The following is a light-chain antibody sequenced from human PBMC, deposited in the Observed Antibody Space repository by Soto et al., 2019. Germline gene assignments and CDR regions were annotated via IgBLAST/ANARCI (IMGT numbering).Light chain of an antibody. V-gene: IGKV3-20*01. J-gene: IGKJ1*01. CDR2: GAS. CDR3: QQYGSSPPP. CDR1: QSVSSNY. Sequence: EIVLTQSPGTLSLSPGERATLSCRASQSVSSNYLAWYQQKPGQAPRLLIYGASSRATGIPERFSGSGSGTDFTLTISRLEPEDFAVYYCQQYGSSPPPFGQGTRVEI.